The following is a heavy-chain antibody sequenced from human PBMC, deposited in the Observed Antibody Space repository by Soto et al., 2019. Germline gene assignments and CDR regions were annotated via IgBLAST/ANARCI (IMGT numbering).Heavy chain of an antibody. V-gene: IGHV3-66*01. J-gene: IGHJ4*02. Sequence: GGSLRLSCAVSGVTVSSNHINWVRQAPGKGLEWVSIFYRGGSTHYADSVQGRFTISRDSSKNMVYLQMNSLRAEDTAVYYCARDYLVVPHRVIDYWGQGTLVTVSS. D-gene: IGHD2-2*01. CDR2: FYRGGST. CDR1: GVTVSSNH. CDR3: ARDYLVVPHRVIDY.